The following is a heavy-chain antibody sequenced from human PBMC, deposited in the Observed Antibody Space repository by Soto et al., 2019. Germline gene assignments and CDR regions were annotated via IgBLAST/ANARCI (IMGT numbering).Heavy chain of an antibody. CDR1: GGSIRNFY. Sequence: QVQLQESGPGLVKPSETLSLTCSVSGGSIRNFYWSWIRQSPGKGLEWIGYIFTSGNTDYNPSLKSRVTISVDTSKNHFSLKLRSVTAADTAVYYCARHRDVYDTDFDYWGQGTLVTVSS. J-gene: IGHJ4*02. V-gene: IGHV4-59*08. D-gene: IGHD3-9*01. CDR2: IFTSGNT. CDR3: ARHRDVYDTDFDY.